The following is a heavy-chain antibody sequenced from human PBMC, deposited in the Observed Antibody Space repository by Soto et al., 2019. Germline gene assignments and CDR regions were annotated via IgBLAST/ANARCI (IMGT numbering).Heavy chain of an antibody. D-gene: IGHD6-19*01. CDR3: ARERSSGWYVDY. J-gene: IGHJ4*02. V-gene: IGHV1-8*01. CDR2: MNPNSGNT. CDR1: GYTFTSYD. Sequence: QVQLVQSGAEVKKPGASVKVSCKASGYTFTSYDINWVRQATGQGLEWMGWMNPNSGNTGYVQKXXGXXTMTRNTSISTAYMELSSLRSEDTAVYYCARERSSGWYVDYWGQGTLVTVSS.